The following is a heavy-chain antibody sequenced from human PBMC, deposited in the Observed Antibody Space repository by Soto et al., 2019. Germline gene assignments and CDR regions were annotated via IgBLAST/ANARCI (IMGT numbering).Heavy chain of an antibody. V-gene: IGHV4-31*03. J-gene: IGHJ5*02. Sequence: QVQLQESGPGLVKPSQTLSLICTVSGDSIRNGFYYWSWIRQHPGKGLEWIGNFYYVGSTSYNPSLKSRVTISIDRSKNQFSLTLNSVTAADTAVYYCAKNETTRPWFNPWGQGTLVIVSS. CDR2: FYYVGST. D-gene: IGHD1-1*01. CDR1: GDSIRNGFYY. CDR3: AKNETTRPWFNP.